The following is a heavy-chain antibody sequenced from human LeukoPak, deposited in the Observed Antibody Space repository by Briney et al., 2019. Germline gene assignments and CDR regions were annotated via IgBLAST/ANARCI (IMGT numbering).Heavy chain of an antibody. V-gene: IGHV1-18*01. Sequence: ASAKVSCKASGYTFTSYGISWVRQAPGQGLEWMGWISAYNGNTNYAQKLQGRVTMTTDTSTSTAYMELRSLRSDDTAVYYCARGSYGDYLNNNWFDPWGQGTLVTVSS. CDR1: GYTFTSYG. CDR3: ARGSYGDYLNNNWFDP. D-gene: IGHD4-17*01. CDR2: ISAYNGNT. J-gene: IGHJ5*02.